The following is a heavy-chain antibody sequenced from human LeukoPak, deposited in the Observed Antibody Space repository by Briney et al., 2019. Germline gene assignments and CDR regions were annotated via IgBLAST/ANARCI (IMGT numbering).Heavy chain of an antibody. V-gene: IGHV3-33*01. D-gene: IGHD6-19*01. CDR3: ARDLGTAGSFYFDY. J-gene: IGHJ4*02. CDR1: GFTFSSYG. Sequence: PGRSLRLSCVASGFTFSSYGMHWVRQTPGKGLEWVAVIWYDGSKEYSADSLKGRFTISRDDSKSTLYLQMNSLRADDTAVYYCARDLGTAGSFYFDYWGQGTLVTVPS. CDR2: IWYDGSKE.